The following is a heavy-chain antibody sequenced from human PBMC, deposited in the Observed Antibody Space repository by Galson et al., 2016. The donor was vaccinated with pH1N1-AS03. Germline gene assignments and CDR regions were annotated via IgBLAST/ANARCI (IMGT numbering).Heavy chain of an antibody. J-gene: IGHJ4*02. D-gene: IGHD1-26*01. V-gene: IGHV3-7*01. CDR1: GFTFKNYA. CDR3: VKGGTNFDS. CDR2: IRQDGSGK. Sequence: SLRLSCAASGFTFKNYAMSWVRQAPGKGLEWVANIRQDGSGKYYVDSVRGRFTISRDNAKNSLYLQMNSLRAEDTAVYYCVKGGTNFDSWGQGTLVTVSS.